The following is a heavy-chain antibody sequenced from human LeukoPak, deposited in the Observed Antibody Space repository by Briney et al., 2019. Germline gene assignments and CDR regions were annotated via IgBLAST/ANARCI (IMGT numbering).Heavy chain of an antibody. J-gene: IGHJ4*02. Sequence: GGSLRLSCAASGFTFSSYEMNWVRQAPGKGLEWVSYISSSGSTIYYADSVKGRFTISRDNAKNSLYLQMNRLRAEDTAVYYCARVGLLLWFGELNIWGQGTLVTVSS. D-gene: IGHD3-10*01. V-gene: IGHV3-48*03. CDR1: GFTFSSYE. CDR2: ISSSGSTI. CDR3: ARVGLLLWFGELNI.